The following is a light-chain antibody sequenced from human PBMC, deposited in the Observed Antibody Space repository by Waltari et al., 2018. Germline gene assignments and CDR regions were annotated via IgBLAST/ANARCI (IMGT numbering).Light chain of an antibody. CDR3: AAWDDSMNGFWV. Sequence: QSVLTQPPSASGTPGQRVTISCSGSSSNIGSNTVHWYQQFPGTAPKLLIYSDNQRPSGVPDRFSGSKSGTSASLAISGLQSEDEADYYCAAWDDSMNGFWVFGGGTKLTVL. CDR2: SDN. J-gene: IGLJ3*02. V-gene: IGLV1-44*01. CDR1: SSNIGSNT.